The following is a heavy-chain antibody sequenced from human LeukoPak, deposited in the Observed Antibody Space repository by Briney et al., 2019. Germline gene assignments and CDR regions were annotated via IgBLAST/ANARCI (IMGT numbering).Heavy chain of an antibody. J-gene: IGHJ4*02. D-gene: IGHD2/OR15-2a*01. Sequence: PSETPSLTCTVSGGSISSYYWSWIRQPPGKGLEWIAYISDIGSINYNPSLKSRVTISLDTSKNQFSLKLSSVTVADTAVYYCAGHHPRNTVDFWGQGTLVTVSS. V-gene: IGHV4-59*08. CDR3: AGHHPRNTVDF. CDR1: GGSISSYY. CDR2: ISDIGSI.